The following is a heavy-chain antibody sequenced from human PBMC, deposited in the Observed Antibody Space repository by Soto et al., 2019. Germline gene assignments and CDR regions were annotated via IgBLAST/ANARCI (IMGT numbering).Heavy chain of an antibody. CDR1: GDSIGSSIW. CDR3: SRRGDGSGSLDY. J-gene: IGHJ4*02. V-gene: IGHV4-4*01. CDR2: IYHSGTT. D-gene: IGHD3-10*01. Sequence: QVQLQESGPGLVKPPGTPSLTCAVSGDSIGSSIWWSWVRLPPGKGLEWIGEIYHSGTTNYKPSLKSRVTISVDKSKNQFSLKMSSLTAADTAVYFCSRRGDGSGSLDYWGQGILVTVFS.